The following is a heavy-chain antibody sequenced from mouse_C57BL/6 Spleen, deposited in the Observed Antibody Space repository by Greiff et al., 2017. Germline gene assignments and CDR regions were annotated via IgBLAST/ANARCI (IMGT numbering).Heavy chain of an antibody. CDR2: IYPSDSET. J-gene: IGHJ2*02. D-gene: IGHD1-1*01. CDR3: ARKLRGFDY. CDR1: GYTFTSYW. V-gene: IGHV1-61*01. Sequence: VQLQQPGAELVRPGSSVKLSCKASGYTFTSYWMDWVKQRPGQGLEWIGNIYPSDSETHYNQKFKDKATLTVDKSSSTAYMQLSSLTSEDSAVYYCARKLRGFDYWGQGTSLTVSS.